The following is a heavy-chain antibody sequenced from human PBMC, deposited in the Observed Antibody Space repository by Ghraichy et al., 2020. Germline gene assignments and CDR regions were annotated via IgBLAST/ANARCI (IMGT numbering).Heavy chain of an antibody. V-gene: IGHV3-74*01. CDR1: GFSSSSYW. J-gene: IGHJ3*02. CDR2: ISSDGTFT. Sequence: GGSLRLSCSVSGFSSSSYWMHWVRQVPGKGLVWVSEISSDGTFTTYADSVEGRFTTFRDNAKNTLYLQMNSLRPEDTAVYYCARGGIRRSGAFDIWGRGTMVTVSS. CDR3: ARGGIRRSGAFDI. D-gene: IGHD3-3*02.